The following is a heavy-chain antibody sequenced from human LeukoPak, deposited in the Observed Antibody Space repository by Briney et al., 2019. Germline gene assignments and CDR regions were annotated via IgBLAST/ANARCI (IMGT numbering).Heavy chain of an antibody. J-gene: IGHJ6*03. CDR1: GASISSYY. V-gene: IGHV4-59*12. CDR3: ARERYDFWSGSRSYYYYMDV. Sequence: SETLSLTCTVSGASISSYYWSWIRQPPGKGLEWIGFIYYTGSTNYNPSLKSRVTISLDTSKNQFSLKLSSVTAADTAVYYCARERYDFWSGSRSYYYYMDVWGKGTTVTVSS. D-gene: IGHD3-3*01. CDR2: IYYTGST.